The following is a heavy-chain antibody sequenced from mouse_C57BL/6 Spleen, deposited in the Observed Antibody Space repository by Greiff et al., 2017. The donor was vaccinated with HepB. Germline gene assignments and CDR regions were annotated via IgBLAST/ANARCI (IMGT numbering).Heavy chain of an antibody. CDR2: ISYDGSN. Sequence: EVQLQESGPGLVKPSQSLSLTCSVTGYSITSGYYWNWIRQFPGNKLEWMGYISYDGSNNYNPSLKNRISITRDTSKNQFFLKLNSVTTEDTATYYCARGNYGYDGAYWGQGTLVTVSA. CDR3: ARGNYGYDGAY. J-gene: IGHJ3*01. CDR1: GYSITSGYY. D-gene: IGHD2-2*01. V-gene: IGHV3-6*01.